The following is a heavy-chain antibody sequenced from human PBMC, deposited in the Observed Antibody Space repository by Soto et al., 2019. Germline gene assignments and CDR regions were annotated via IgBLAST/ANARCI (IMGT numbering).Heavy chain of an antibody. CDR2: IEHDGSNA. V-gene: IGHV3-30-3*01. CDR3: ARGDREDILVVVGASPGESGTAI. D-gene: IGHD2-15*01. J-gene: IGHJ6*02. CDR1: GFTFRNHA. Sequence: QVQLVESGGGVVQPGGSLRLSCAASGFTFRNHAMHWVRQAPCEGLECLAVIEHDGSNAVYRDSVKGRFTGSRDNSKNTLYVYMNSLRSEDTGVYYCARGDREDILVVVGASPGESGTAIWGQGTTVSVSS.